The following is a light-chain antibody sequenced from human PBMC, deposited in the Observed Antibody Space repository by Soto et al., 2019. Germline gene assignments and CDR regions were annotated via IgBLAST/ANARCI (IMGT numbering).Light chain of an antibody. V-gene: IGKV1-39*01. CDR2: AAS. CDR3: QQSYSTPSIT. J-gene: IGKJ5*01. Sequence: DIQMTQSPSSLSASVGDRVTITCRASQSISSYLNWYQQKPGKAPKLLIYAASSLQSEVPSRFSGSGSGTDFSLTITSLQPEDFATYYCQQSYSTPSITFGQGTRLDIK. CDR1: QSISSY.